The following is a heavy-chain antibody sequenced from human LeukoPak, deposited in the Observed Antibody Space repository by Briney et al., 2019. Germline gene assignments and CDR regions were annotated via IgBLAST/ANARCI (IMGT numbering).Heavy chain of an antibody. CDR2: IYSGGST. CDR1: GFTFSSYW. J-gene: IGHJ4*02. CDR3: ARGSYYDFWSGYYQRYYFDY. Sequence: PGGSLRLSCAASGFTFSSYWMSWVRQAPGKGLEWVSVIYSGGSTYYADSVKGRFTISRDNSKNTLYLQMNSLRAEDTAVYYCARGSYYDFWSGYYQRYYFDYWGQGTLVTVSS. D-gene: IGHD3-3*01. V-gene: IGHV3-53*01.